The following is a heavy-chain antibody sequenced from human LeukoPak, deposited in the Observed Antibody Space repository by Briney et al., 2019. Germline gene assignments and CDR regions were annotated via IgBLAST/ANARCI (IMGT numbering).Heavy chain of an antibody. Sequence: PSETLSLTCAVSGYSISSGYYWGWIRQPPGKGLEWIGSIYHSGSTYYNPSLKSRVTISVDTSKNQFSLKLSSVTAADTAVYYCARAREAASLLIDYWGQGTLVTVSS. J-gene: IGHJ4*02. CDR2: IYHSGST. CDR3: ARAREAASLLIDY. V-gene: IGHV4-38-2*01. D-gene: IGHD1-26*01. CDR1: GYSISSGYY.